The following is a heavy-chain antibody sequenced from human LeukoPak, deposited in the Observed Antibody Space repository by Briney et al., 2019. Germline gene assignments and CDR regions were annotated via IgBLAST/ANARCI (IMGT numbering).Heavy chain of an antibody. CDR3: ATYKNWVAGDV. D-gene: IGHD7-27*01. CDR2: IKEDGSEE. CDR1: GFTFSDYW. Sequence: GYPLPSRAASGFTFSDYWVTCVRRAPGKGPEWVASIKEDGSEEYCVDSVKGRFTVSRDNAQKSLFLQMNSLRVEDTAVYYCATYKNWVAGDVWGQGTTVSVSS. V-gene: IGHV3-7*01. J-gene: IGHJ6*02.